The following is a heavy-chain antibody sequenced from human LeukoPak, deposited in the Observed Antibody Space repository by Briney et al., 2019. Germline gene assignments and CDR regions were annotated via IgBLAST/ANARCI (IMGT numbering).Heavy chain of an antibody. CDR3: ARGVRDDYGDYVKPGTNWYFDL. Sequence: SETLSLTCTVSGGSISGYYWSWIRQPAGKGLEWIGYIYYSGSTNYNPSLKSRVTISVDTSKNQFSLKLSSVTAADTAVYYCARGVRDDYGDYVKPGTNWYFDLWGRGTLVTVSS. V-gene: IGHV4-59*01. D-gene: IGHD4-17*01. CDR1: GGSISGYY. CDR2: IYYSGST. J-gene: IGHJ2*01.